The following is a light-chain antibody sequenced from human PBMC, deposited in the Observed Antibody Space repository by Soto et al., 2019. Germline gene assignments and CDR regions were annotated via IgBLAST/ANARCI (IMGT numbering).Light chain of an antibody. CDR2: DTA. V-gene: IGKV3-15*01. Sequence: EVVLTESPATLSVSPGEVVTLSCRAIQGIGDTLACYQHKPGQTPRLLIYDTAARATGVPARLSGSRSGPQFTLTLNSLQSEEFAIYYCKRYNNXPLTCGGGTKV. CDR1: QGIGDT. J-gene: IGKJ4*01. CDR3: KRYNNXPLT.